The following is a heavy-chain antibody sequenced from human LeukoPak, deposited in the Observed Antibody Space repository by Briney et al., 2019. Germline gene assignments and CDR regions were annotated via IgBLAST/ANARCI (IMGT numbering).Heavy chain of an antibody. CDR3: VRAGDQYFDV. D-gene: IGHD7-27*01. J-gene: IGHJ4*02. V-gene: IGHV1-46*01. CDR2: ISPSGDTT. CDR1: GYIFTNHF. Sequence: ASVKVSCKAPGYIFTNHFVHWVRQAPGQGLQWMGIISPSGDTTTYGQKFVGRVTLTRDTSTSTVYLDLRSLESEDTALYYCVRAGDQYFDVWGQGIQVTVSS.